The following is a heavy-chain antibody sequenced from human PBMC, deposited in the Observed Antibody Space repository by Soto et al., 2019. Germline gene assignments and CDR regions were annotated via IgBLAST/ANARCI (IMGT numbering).Heavy chain of an antibody. CDR1: GDSVSSNGAA. CDR3: ARGHAGTMDV. D-gene: IGHD1-1*01. Sequence: SQTLSLTCAISGDSVSSNGAAWNWNRQSPSRGLQWLGRTYYRSTWNNDYAVSVKSRITINPDTSKNQFSLQLNSVTPEDTAVYYCARGHAGTMDVWGQGTTVTVSS. J-gene: IGHJ6*02. CDR2: TYYRSTWNN. V-gene: IGHV6-1*01.